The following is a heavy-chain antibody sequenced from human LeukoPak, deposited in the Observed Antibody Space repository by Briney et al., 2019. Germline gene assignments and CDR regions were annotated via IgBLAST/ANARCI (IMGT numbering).Heavy chain of an antibody. Sequence: ASVKVSCKTSGYTFTKYLIHWVRQAPGEGLEWMGTINPQGDITNYAQRFQGRITLTEDTSTSTVYMELSSLTSEDTAVYYCARPSYCVADNCGYWLDPWGPGTLVTVSS. CDR1: GYTFTKYL. CDR3: ARPSYCVADNCGYWLDP. CDR2: INPQGDIT. V-gene: IGHV1-46*01. J-gene: IGHJ5*02. D-gene: IGHD2-21*01.